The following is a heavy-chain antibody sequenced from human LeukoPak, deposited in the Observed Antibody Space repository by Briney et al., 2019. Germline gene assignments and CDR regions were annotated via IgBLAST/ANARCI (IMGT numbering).Heavy chain of an antibody. J-gene: IGHJ4*02. CDR3: ARVAGYYYDSSGYPNFDY. CDR1: GGSISSSSYY. Sequence: PSETLSLTCTVSGGSISSSSYYWGWIRQPPGKGLEWIGSIYYSGSTYYNPSLKSRVTISVDTSKNQFSLKLSSVTAADTAVYYCARVAGYYYDSSGYPNFDYWGQGTLVTVSS. V-gene: IGHV4-39*07. D-gene: IGHD3-22*01. CDR2: IYYSGST.